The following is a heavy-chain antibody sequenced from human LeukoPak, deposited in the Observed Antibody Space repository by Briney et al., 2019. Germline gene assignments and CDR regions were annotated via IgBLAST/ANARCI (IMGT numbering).Heavy chain of an antibody. J-gene: IGHJ5*02. CDR3: ARGYGDYRFWFDP. CDR1: GGTFSSYA. CDR2: IIPIFGTA. D-gene: IGHD4-17*01. V-gene: IGHV1-69*01. Sequence: SVKVSCKASGGTFSSYAISWVRQAPGQGLEWMGGIIPIFGTANYAQKFQGRVTITADESTSTAYMELSSLRSEDTAVCYCARGYGDYRFWFDPWGQGTLVTVSS.